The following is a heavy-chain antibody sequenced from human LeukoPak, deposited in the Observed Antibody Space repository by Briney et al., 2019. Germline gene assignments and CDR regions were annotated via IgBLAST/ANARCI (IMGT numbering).Heavy chain of an antibody. D-gene: IGHD5-24*01. CDR3: ARGVEMATS. CDR1: GGSISSYY. J-gene: IGHJ5*02. Sequence: SETLSLTCTVSGGSISSYYWSWIRQPPGKGLEWIGEINHSGSTNYNPSLKSRVTISVDTSKNQFSLKLSSVTAADTAVYYCARGVEMATSWGQGTLVTVSS. V-gene: IGHV4-34*01. CDR2: INHSGST.